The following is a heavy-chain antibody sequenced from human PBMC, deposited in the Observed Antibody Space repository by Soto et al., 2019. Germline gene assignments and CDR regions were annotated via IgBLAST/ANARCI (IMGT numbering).Heavy chain of an antibody. CDR2: IYTSGST. V-gene: IGHV4-4*07. CDR1: GGSISSYY. D-gene: IGHD2-2*01. Sequence: QVQLQESGPGLVKPSETLSLTCTVSGGSISSYYWSWIRQPAGKGLEWIGRIYTSGSTNYNPSLKSRVTMSVDTSKNQFSLKLSSVTAADTAVYYCARDLDIVVVPAALYYYYGMDVWGQGTTVTVSS. CDR3: ARDLDIVVVPAALYYYYGMDV. J-gene: IGHJ6*02.